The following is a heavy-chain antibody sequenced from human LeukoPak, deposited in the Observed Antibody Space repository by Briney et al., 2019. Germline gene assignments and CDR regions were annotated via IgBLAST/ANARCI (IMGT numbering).Heavy chain of an antibody. CDR1: GFTFSSYE. CDR2: ISSSGSTI. V-gene: IGHV3-48*03. CDR3: ARGGSWVDY. J-gene: IGHJ4*02. Sequence: PGGSLRLSWAASGFTFSSYEMNWVRQAPGKGLEWVSYISSSGSTIYYADSVKGRLTISRDNAKNSLFLQMNSLRADDTAVYYCARGGSWVDYWGQGTLVTVSS. D-gene: IGHD6-13*01.